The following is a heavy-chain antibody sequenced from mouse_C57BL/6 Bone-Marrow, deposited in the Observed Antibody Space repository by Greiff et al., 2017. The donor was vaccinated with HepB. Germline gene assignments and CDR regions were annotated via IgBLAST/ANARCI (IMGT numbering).Heavy chain of an antibody. CDR2: IRSKSNNYAT. Sequence: GGGLVQPKGSLKLSCAASGFSFNTYAMKWVRQAPGKGLEWVARIRSKSNNYATYYVDSVKDRFTISRDDSQSMLYLQMNNLKTEDTAIYYCVREIYYYGGWFSWFAYWGQGTLVTVSA. CDR3: VREIYYYGGWFSWFAY. J-gene: IGHJ3*01. D-gene: IGHD1-1*01. V-gene: IGHV10-1*01. CDR1: GFSFNTYA.